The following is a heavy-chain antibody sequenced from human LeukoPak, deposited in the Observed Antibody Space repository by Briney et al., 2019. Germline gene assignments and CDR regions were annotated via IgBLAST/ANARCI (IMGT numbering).Heavy chain of an antibody. V-gene: IGHV3-7*03. CDR3: ARQGGYDTFDYMDV. CDR2: IKQDGSEK. D-gene: IGHD5-12*01. J-gene: IGHJ6*03. Sequence: GGSLRLSCAASGFTFSSYWMSWVRQAPGKGLEWVANIKQDGSEKYYVDSVKGRFTISRDNAKNSLYLQMNSLRAEDTAVYYCARQGGYDTFDYMDVWGKGTTVTISS. CDR1: GFTFSSYW.